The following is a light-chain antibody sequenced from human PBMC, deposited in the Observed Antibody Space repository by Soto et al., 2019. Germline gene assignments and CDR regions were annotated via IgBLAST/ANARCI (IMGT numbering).Light chain of an antibody. CDR1: QDIRND. Sequence: AIQMTQSPSSLSASVGDRVTITCRASQDIRNDLGWYQQRPGKPPKLLIYAASNLQSGVSPRFSGSVSRTDFTLTISSLQPEDFATYYCLQDYNRPYTFGQGTKQEF. CDR2: AAS. J-gene: IGKJ2*01. V-gene: IGKV1-6*01. CDR3: LQDYNRPYT.